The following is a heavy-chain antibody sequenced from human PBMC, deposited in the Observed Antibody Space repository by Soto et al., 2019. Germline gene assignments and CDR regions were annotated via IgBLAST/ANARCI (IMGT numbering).Heavy chain of an antibody. D-gene: IGHD2-15*01. V-gene: IGHV4-39*01. CDR3: VKVLIGATRHTDVDS. CDR2: VYYDEST. Sequence: SETLSLTCSVSGVSLNSGHYYWVWVRQPPGKGLAWIASVYYDESTYYNSSLKSRVTISIDKSRNQFSLTLKSVTAADTAAYSSVKVLIGATRHTDVDSWGQGARVTVSS. CDR1: GVSLNSGHYY. J-gene: IGHJ5*01.